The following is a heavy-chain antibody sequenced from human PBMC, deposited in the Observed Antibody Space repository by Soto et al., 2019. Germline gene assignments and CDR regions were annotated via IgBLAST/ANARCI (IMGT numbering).Heavy chain of an antibody. D-gene: IGHD3-10*01. V-gene: IGHV1-69*04. CDR1: GGPFSSHS. CDR3: ILRGLAQDLDF. Sequence: QVLVVQCGAEVKTPGSSVRVSCKASGGPFSSHSITWVRQAPGQGLEWMGRFIPILDRTNHAQRFQGRVTFTADTSTSTAYMDLSDLRSQDTAIYYCILRGLAQDLDFWGQGTQVTVSS. J-gene: IGHJ4*02. CDR2: FIPILDRT.